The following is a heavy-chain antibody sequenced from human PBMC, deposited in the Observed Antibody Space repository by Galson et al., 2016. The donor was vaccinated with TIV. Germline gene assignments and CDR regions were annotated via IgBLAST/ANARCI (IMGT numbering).Heavy chain of an antibody. V-gene: IGHV4-59*01. J-gene: IGHJ4*02. CDR1: DGFISMYY. Sequence: LSLTCTVSDGFISMYYWSWIRQPPGKTLEWIGYVYYSGFTKYNPSLEGRVTISLDTSNKQFSLKLTSVTAADTAVYYCAREVRYQGWFGKTMFPIIDYWGQGTLVTVSS. CDR2: VYYSGFT. CDR3: AREVRYQGWFGKTMFPIIDY. D-gene: IGHD3-10*02.